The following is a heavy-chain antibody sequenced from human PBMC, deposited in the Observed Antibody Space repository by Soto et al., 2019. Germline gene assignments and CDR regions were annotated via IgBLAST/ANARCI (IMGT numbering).Heavy chain of an antibody. Sequence: QVQLVESGGGVVQPGTSLRLSCSASGFTLSGVDMHWVRQAPGKGLEWVAVMSYDGRNQYYADSVKDRFTVSRDSSKSTLYLQMNSLRTEDAAVYYCAKGGWYTSSSRSDCWGQGTLVTVSS. CDR2: MSYDGRNQ. D-gene: IGHD6-6*01. CDR1: GFTLSGVD. J-gene: IGHJ4*02. CDR3: AKGGWYTSSSRSDC. V-gene: IGHV3-30*18.